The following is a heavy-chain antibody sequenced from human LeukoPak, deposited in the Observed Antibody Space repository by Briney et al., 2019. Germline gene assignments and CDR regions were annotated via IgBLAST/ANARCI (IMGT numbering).Heavy chain of an antibody. V-gene: IGHV1-46*01. CDR2: INPSGGST. J-gene: IGHJ6*03. Sequence: ASVKVSCKASGYTFTNYYMHWVGQAPGQGLEWMGIINPSGGSTSYAQKFQDRVTITRDTSASTAYMELSSLRSEDMAVYYCARARYETRIWPKSRYDYYHYMDVWGKGTTVTVSS. CDR3: ARARYETRIWPKSRYDYYHYMDV. D-gene: IGHD3-3*01. CDR1: GYTFTNYY.